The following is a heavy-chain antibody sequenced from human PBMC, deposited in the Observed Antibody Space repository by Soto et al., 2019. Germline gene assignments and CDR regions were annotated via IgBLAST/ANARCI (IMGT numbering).Heavy chain of an antibody. Sequence: ASVKVSCKASGYTFTGYYMHWVRQAPGQGLEWMGWINPNSGGTNYAQKFQGWVTMTRDTSISTAYMELSRLRSDDTAVYYCAISITGTTGGRRDQYNWFDPWGQGTLVTVSS. CDR3: AISITGTTGGRRDQYNWFDP. V-gene: IGHV1-2*04. D-gene: IGHD1-7*01. CDR1: GYTFTGYY. CDR2: INPNSGGT. J-gene: IGHJ5*02.